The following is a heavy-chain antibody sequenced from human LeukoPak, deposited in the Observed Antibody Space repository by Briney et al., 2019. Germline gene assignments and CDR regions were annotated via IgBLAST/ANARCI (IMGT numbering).Heavy chain of an antibody. CDR1: GFTFSSYS. D-gene: IGHD3-22*01. J-gene: IGHJ4*02. V-gene: IGHV3-21*01. CDR3: ARDDSSGYYPLYYFDY. CDR2: ISSSSSYI. Sequence: PGGSLRLSCAASGFTFSSYSMNWVRQAPGKGLEWVSSISSSSSYIYYADSVKGRFTISRDNAKNSLYLQMNSLRAEDTAVYYCARDDSSGYYPLYYFDYWGQGTLVTVSS.